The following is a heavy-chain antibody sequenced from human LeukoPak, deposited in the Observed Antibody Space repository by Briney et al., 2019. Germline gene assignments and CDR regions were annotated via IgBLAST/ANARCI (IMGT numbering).Heavy chain of an antibody. CDR3: ARQYSGYDGFDY. V-gene: IGHV4-59*01. D-gene: IGHD5-12*01. J-gene: IGHJ4*02. Sequence: SETLSLTCTVSGGSISSYYWSWIRQPPGKGLEWIGYIYYSGSTNYNPSLKSRVTISVDTSKNQFSLKLSSVAAADTAVYYCARQYSGYDGFDYWGQGTLVTVSS. CDR2: IYYSGST. CDR1: GGSISSYY.